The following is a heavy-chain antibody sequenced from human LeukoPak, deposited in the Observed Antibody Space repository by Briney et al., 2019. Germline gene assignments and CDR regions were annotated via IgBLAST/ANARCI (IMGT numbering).Heavy chain of an antibody. J-gene: IGHJ4*02. D-gene: IGHD4-11*01. Sequence: SETLSLTCTVSGGSISSYYWSWIRQPPGNGLEWIGYIYYSGSTNYNPSLKSRVTISVDTSKNQFSLKLSSVTAADTAVYYCARTGYSNYFDYWGQGTLVTVSS. CDR2: IYYSGST. CDR1: GGSISSYY. V-gene: IGHV4-59*08. CDR3: ARTGYSNYFDY.